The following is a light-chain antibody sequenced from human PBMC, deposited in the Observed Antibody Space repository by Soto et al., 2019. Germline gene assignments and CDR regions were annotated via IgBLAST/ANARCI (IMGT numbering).Light chain of an antibody. CDR3: QQYGTSPWT. CDR1: QYINTR. J-gene: IGKJ1*01. Sequence: EIVLTQSPATLSSFPGDRVTLSFRASQYINTRLAWYQHRPGQAPRLLIYQTSIRAAGIPARFSASGSGTDFTLTISRLEPGDFAVYYCQQYGTSPWTFGQGTKVDI. V-gene: IGKV3-20*01. CDR2: QTS.